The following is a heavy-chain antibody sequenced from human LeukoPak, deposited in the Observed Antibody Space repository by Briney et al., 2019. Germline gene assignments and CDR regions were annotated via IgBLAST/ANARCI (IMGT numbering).Heavy chain of an antibody. CDR2: ISSSSSYI. D-gene: IGHD2-2*01. CDR3: ARGDIVVVPAAMTDY. V-gene: IGHV3-21*01. CDR1: GFTFSSYS. J-gene: IGHJ4*02. Sequence: PGGSLRLSCAASGFTFSSYSMNWVRQAPGKGLEWVSSISSSSSYIYYADSVKGRFTISRDNAKNSLYLQMNSLRAEDTAVYYCARGDIVVVPAAMTDYWGQGTLVTVSS.